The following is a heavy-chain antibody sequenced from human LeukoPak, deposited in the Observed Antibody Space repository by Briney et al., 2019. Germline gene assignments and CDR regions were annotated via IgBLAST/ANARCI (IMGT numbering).Heavy chain of an antibody. CDR2: INPNSGGT. J-gene: IGHJ4*02. D-gene: IGHD6-19*01. CDR3: ARTYSSGWYWNY. V-gene: IGHV1-2*02. CDR1: GYTFTGYY. Sequence: ASVKVSCTASGYTFTGYYMHWVRQAPGQGLEWMGWINPNSGGTNYAQKFQGRVTMTRDTSISTAYMELSRLRSDDTAVYYCARTYSSGWYWNYWGQGTLVTVSS.